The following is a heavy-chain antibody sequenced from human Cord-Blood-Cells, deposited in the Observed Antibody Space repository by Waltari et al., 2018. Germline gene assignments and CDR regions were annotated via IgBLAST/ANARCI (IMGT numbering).Heavy chain of an antibody. V-gene: IGHV4-39*01. D-gene: IGHD6-19*01. CDR1: GGSISSSSYY. Sequence: QLQLQESGPGLVKPSETLSLTCTVSGGSISSSSYYWGWIRQPPGKGLEWIGGIYYSGSTYYNPSLKSRVTISVDTSKNQFSLKLSSVTAADTAVYYCAAGIAVAVWYFDLWGRGTLVTVSS. CDR2: IYYSGST. CDR3: AAGIAVAVWYFDL. J-gene: IGHJ2*01.